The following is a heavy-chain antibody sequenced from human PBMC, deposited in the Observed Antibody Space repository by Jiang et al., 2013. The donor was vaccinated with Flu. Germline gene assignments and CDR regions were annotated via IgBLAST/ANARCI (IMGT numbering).Heavy chain of an antibody. CDR1: GFTFSSYA. V-gene: IGHV3-30-3*01. CDR2: TSYDGINK. Sequence: VVQPGRSLRLSCAASGFTFSSYAMYWVRQAPGRGLEWVTVTSYDGINKYNADSVQGRFTVSRDNSKSALYLQMNSLRLEDTAVYYCARDYSYGMDVWGQGTTVTVSS. CDR3: ARDYSYGMDV. J-gene: IGHJ6*02.